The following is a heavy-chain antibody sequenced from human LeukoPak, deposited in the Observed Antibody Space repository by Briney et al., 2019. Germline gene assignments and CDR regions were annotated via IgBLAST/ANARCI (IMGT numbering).Heavy chain of an antibody. CDR2: IYSGGST. V-gene: IGHV3-66*01. Sequence: GGSLRLSCAASGFPVSSNYMSWVRQAPGKGLEWVSVIYSGGSTYYADSVKGRFTISRDNSKNTLYLQMNSLRAEDTAVYYCARSFYYYDSSGYTTDGMNVWGQGTTVTVSS. CDR1: GFPVSSNY. D-gene: IGHD3-22*01. J-gene: IGHJ6*02. CDR3: ARSFYYYDSSGYTTDGMNV.